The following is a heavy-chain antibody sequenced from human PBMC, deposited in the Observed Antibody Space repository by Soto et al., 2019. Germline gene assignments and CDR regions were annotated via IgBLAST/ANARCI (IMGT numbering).Heavy chain of an antibody. J-gene: IGHJ4*02. V-gene: IGHV1-69*13. Sequence: GAAVKVSCKASGCIFSSYAISWVRQAPGQGLEWMGGIIPVVGTAYYAQKFQGRVTITADESTNTAYMELSSLRSEDTAMYYCARGGSGYVWFNEFWGQGSLVTVSS. CDR2: IIPVVGTA. D-gene: IGHD3-22*01. CDR3: ARGGSGYVWFNEF. CDR1: GCIFSSYA.